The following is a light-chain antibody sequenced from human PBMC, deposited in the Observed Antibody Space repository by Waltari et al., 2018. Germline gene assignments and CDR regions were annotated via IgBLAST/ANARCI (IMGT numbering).Light chain of an antibody. Sequence: ASQSVGRNYGAWYQQKPGQAPRLLIYDASSRAAGIPDRFSGSGSGTDFTLTISRLEPEDFGVYYCQQFDSSPPMYTFGQGTKLEIK. CDR3: QQFDSSPPMYT. J-gene: IGKJ2*01. CDR2: DAS. CDR1: QSVGRNY. V-gene: IGKV3-20*01.